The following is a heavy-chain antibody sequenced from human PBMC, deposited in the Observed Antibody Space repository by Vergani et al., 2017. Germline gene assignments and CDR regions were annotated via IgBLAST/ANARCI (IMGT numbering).Heavy chain of an antibody. V-gene: IGHV4-34*01. CDR1: GGSFSGYY. D-gene: IGHD3-10*01. CDR2: INHSGSP. Sequence: QVQLQQWGAGLLKPSETLSLTCAVYGGSFSGYYWSWIRQPPGKGLEWIGEINHSGSPNYNPSLKSRVTISVETSKNQFSLKLSSVTAADTAVYYCARGRQRIGYGSGAVHYWGQGTLVTVSS. J-gene: IGHJ4*02. CDR3: ARGRQRIGYGSGAVHY.